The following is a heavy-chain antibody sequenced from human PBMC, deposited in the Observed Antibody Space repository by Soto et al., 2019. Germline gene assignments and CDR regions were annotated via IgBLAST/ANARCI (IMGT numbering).Heavy chain of an antibody. D-gene: IGHD3-3*01. J-gene: IGHJ6*02. CDR3: AKASDGVTIFGVVPPQGV. Sequence: XGFLRLSCAASGFPFSSYSRSWVRQAPGKGLEWVSAISGSGGSTYYADSVKGRFTISRDNSKNTLYLQMNSLRAEDTAVYYCAKASDGVTIFGVVPPQGVWGQGTTVTVSS. V-gene: IGHV3-23*01. CDR1: GFPFSSYS. CDR2: ISGSGGST.